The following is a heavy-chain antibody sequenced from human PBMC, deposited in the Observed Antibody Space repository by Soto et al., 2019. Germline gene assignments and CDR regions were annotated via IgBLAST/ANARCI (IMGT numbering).Heavy chain of an antibody. V-gene: IGHV3-30-3*01. D-gene: IGHD6-6*01. CDR3: ARGEAARGYYYYGMDV. J-gene: IGHJ6*02. Sequence: QVQLVESGGGVVQPGRSLRLSCAASGFTFSSYAMHWVRQAPGKGLEGVAVISYDGSNKYYADSVKGRFTISRDNSKNTMYLQMNSLRAEDTAVYYCARGEAARGYYYYGMDVWGQGTTVTVSS. CDR2: ISYDGSNK. CDR1: GFTFSSYA.